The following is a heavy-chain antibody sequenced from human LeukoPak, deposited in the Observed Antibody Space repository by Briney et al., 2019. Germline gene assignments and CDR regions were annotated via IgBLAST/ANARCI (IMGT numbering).Heavy chain of an antibody. D-gene: IGHD2-2*01. CDR3: ARGYCTSRGCFPDY. CDR2: MWYDGSHE. CDR1: GFSFSTSG. Sequence: GRSLRLSCAAPGFSFSTSGMLWVRQAPGKGPDWVAVMWYDGSHEYYANSVKGRFTISRDNSKNTLYLQITSLRAEDTAVYYCARGYCTSRGCFPDYWGQGTMVTVSS. J-gene: IGHJ4*02. V-gene: IGHV3-33*01.